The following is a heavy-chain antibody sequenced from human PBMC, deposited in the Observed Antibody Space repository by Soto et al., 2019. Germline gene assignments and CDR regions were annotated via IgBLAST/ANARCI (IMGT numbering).Heavy chain of an antibody. D-gene: IGHD6-13*01. V-gene: IGHV3-30*18. CDR1: GFTFSSYG. CDR2: ISYDGSNK. J-gene: IGHJ6*02. Sequence: QVQLVESGGGVVQPGRSLRLSCAASGFTFSSYGMHWVRQAPGKGVEWVAVISYDGSNKYYADSVKGRFTISRDNSKNTLYLQMNSLRAEDTAVYYCAKEAANIAAAGRTNYYYGMDVWGQGTTVTVSS. CDR3: AKEAANIAAAGRTNYYYGMDV.